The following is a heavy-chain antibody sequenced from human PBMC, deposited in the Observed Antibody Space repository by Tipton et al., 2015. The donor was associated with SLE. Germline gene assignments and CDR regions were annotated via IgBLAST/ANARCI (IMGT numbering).Heavy chain of an antibody. Sequence: GSLRLSCAASGFTFSSYSMNWVRQAPGKGLEWVSYISSSSSTIYYADSVKGRFTISRDNSKNTLYLQMNSLRAEDTAVYYCANPGGTGGDAFDIWGQGTMVTVSS. V-gene: IGHV3-48*01. CDR1: GFTFSSYS. D-gene: IGHD3-16*01. J-gene: IGHJ3*02. CDR3: ANPGGTGGDAFDI. CDR2: ISSSSSTI.